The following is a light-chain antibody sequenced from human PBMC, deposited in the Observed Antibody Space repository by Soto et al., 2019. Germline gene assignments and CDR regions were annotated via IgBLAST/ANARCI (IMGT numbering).Light chain of an antibody. V-gene: IGKV3-20*01. CDR1: QSVSSSY. J-gene: IGKJ1*01. Sequence: EIVLTQSPGTLSLSPGERATLSCRASQSVSSSYLAWYQQKPGQAPRLLIYGASSRATGIPDRFSGSGSGTDFTLTISRLEPKDFAVYYCQQYGRSPRTFGQGPKVDIK. CDR3: QQYGRSPRT. CDR2: GAS.